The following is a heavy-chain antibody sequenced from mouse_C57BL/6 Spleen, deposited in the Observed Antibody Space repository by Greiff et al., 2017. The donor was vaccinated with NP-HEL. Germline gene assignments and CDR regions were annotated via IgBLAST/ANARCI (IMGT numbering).Heavy chain of an antibody. D-gene: IGHD2-3*01. CDR2: ISDGGSYT. V-gene: IGHV5-4*03. J-gene: IGHJ4*01. CDR3: ASFYDGYRYYAIGY. CDR1: GFTFSSYA. Sequence: EVKVEESGGGLVKPGGSLKLSCAASGFTFSSYAMSWVRQTPEKRLEWVATISDGGSYTYYPDNVKGRFTISRDNAKNNLYLQMSHLKSEDTAMYYCASFYDGYRYYAIGYRGQETSDTVSS.